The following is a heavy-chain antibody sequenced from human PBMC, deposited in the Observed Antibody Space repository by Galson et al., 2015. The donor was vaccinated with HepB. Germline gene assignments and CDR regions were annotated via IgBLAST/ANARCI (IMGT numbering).Heavy chain of an antibody. V-gene: IGHV3-30-3*01. J-gene: IGHJ5*02. CDR3: TGAAAGRTATTTLA. D-gene: IGHD4-17*01. CDR2: VSFDGRNT. CDR1: GFDFIDSS. Sequence: SLRLSCAGSGFDFIDSSIHWVRQSPGKGLEWVAGVSFDGRNTYYADSVKGRFIISRDSSKKTVYLQMNSLRSKDTAVYYCTGAAAGRTATTTLAWGQGLLVTVSS.